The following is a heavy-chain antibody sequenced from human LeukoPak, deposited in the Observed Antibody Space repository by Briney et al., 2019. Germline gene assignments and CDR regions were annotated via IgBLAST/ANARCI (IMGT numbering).Heavy chain of an antibody. CDR2: ISYDGSNK. V-gene: IGHV3-30*04. Sequence: GGSLRLSCAASGFTFSSYAMHWVRQAPGKGLEWVAVISYDGSNKYYADSVKGRFTISRDNSKNTLYLQMNSLRAEDTAVYYCARVVHYDSSGYSTYYFDYWAREPWSPSPQ. D-gene: IGHD3-22*01. CDR3: ARVVHYDSSGYSTYYFDY. CDR1: GFTFSSYA. J-gene: IGHJ4*02.